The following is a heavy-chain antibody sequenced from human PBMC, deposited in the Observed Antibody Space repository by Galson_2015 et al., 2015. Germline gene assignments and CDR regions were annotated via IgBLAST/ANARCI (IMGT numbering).Heavy chain of an antibody. V-gene: IGHV4-61*02. CDR3: ARQAYSNGWGFDY. J-gene: IGHJ4*02. D-gene: IGHD5-18*01. CDR2: IYTSGNT. Sequence: LSLTCTVSGGSISRGNYYWTWIRQPAGKGLEWIGRIYTSGNTDYNPSLKSRVTILLDTSKNQFSLNLSSVTAGDTAFYYCARQAYSNGWGFDYWGQGTLATVSS. CDR1: GGSISRGNYY.